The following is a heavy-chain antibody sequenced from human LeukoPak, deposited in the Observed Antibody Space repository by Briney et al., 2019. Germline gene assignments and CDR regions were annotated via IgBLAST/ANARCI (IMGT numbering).Heavy chain of an antibody. V-gene: IGHV4-31*03. J-gene: IGHJ4*02. D-gene: IGHD3-22*01. Sequence: PSETLSLTCTVSGGSISSGGYYWSWIRQHPGKGREWIGYIYYSGSTYYNPSLKSRVTISVDTSKNQFSLRLSSVTAADTAVYYCARELWDSSGYPKILFDYWGQGTLVTVSS. CDR1: GGSISSGGYY. CDR3: ARELWDSSGYPKILFDY. CDR2: IYYSGST.